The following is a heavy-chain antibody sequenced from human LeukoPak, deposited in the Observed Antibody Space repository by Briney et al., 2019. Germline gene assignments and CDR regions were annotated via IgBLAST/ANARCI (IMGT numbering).Heavy chain of an antibody. D-gene: IGHD3-10*01. CDR1: GFTFSSYS. V-gene: IGHV3-53*01. J-gene: IGHJ3*02. Sequence: GGSLRLSCAASGFTFSSYSMNWVRQAPGKGLEWVSVIYSGGSTYYADSVKGRFTISRDNSENTLYLQMNSLRAEDTAVYYCARELSAFDIWGQGTMVTVSS. CDR3: ARELSAFDI. CDR2: IYSGGST.